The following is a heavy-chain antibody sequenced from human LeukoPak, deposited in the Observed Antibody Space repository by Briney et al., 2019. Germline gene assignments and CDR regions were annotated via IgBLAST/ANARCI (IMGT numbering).Heavy chain of an antibody. CDR3: ARGHPGSGSYYVDY. D-gene: IGHD3-10*01. J-gene: IGHJ4*02. CDR2: MNPNSGNT. V-gene: IGHV1-8*03. Sequence: ASVKVSCKASGYTFTNYDINWVRQATGQGLEWMGWMNPNSGNTGYAQKFQGRVTITRDTSISTAYMELSSLRYEDTAVFYCARGHPGSGSYYVDYWGQGTLVTVSS. CDR1: GYTFTNYD.